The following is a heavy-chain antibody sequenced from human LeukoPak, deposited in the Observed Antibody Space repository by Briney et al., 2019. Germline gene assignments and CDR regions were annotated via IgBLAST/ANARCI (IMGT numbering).Heavy chain of an antibody. V-gene: IGHV4-39*01. J-gene: IGHJ5*02. CDR3: VRGPYGSSISNWFDP. CDR2: IYYSGSA. D-gene: IGHD3-10*01. Sequence: PSETLSLTCTVSGGSISSSSYYWGWIRQPPGKGLEWIGTIYYSGSAYYSTSLKSRVTISVDTPKKQFSLNLRSVTAADTAVYYCVRGPYGSSISNWFDPWGQGLLVTVSS. CDR1: GGSISSSSYY.